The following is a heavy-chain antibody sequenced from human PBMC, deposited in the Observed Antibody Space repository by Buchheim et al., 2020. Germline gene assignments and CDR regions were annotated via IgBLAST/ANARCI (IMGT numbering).Heavy chain of an antibody. J-gene: IGHJ4*02. V-gene: IGHV1-2*04. D-gene: IGHD2-15*01. Sequence: QVQLVQSGAEVKKPGASVKVSCKASGYTFTGYYMHWVRQAPGQGLEWMGWINPNSGGTNYAQKFQGWVTMTRETSISKAYMELSRLRSDDTAVYYCARAHAHCSGGSCPIDYWGQGTL. CDR2: INPNSGGT. CDR1: GYTFTGYY. CDR3: ARAHAHCSGGSCPIDY.